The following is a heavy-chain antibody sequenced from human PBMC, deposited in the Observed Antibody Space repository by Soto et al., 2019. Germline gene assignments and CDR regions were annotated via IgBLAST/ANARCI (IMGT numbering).Heavy chain of an antibody. CDR1: GVSISSYY. Sequence: SETLSLTCNVSGVSISSYYWSWIRQPPGKGLEWIGYIDYSGSTNYNPSLKSRVTISVDTSKNQFSLKLSSVTAADTAVYYCSRHLLRGGHLFDSWGQGTLVTVS. J-gene: IGHJ4*02. CDR2: IDYSGST. CDR3: SRHLLRGGHLFDS. D-gene: IGHD3-10*01. V-gene: IGHV4-59*08.